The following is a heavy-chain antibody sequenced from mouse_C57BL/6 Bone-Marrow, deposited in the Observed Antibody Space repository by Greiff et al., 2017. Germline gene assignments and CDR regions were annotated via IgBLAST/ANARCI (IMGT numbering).Heavy chain of an antibody. CDR3: ARDAWGKDWFAY. CDR1: GFTFSDFY. V-gene: IGHV7-1*01. J-gene: IGHJ3*01. Sequence: EVKLMESGGGLVQPGRSLRLSCAASGFTFSDFYMEWVRQAPGKGLEWIAASRNKANDYTTEYSASVKGRFIVSRDTSQSILYLQMNALRAEDTAIYYCARDAWGKDWFAYWGQGTLVTVSA. CDR2: SRNKANDYTT.